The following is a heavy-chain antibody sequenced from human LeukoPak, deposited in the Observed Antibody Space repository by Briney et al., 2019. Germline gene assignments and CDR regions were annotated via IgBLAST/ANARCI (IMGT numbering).Heavy chain of an antibody. D-gene: IGHD1-26*01. V-gene: IGHV4-39*07. Sequence: SETLSLTCTVSGGSISSNSYYWAWIRQPPGKGLEWIGSFYYSGSTYYNPSLKSRVTISVDTSKNQFSLKLSSVTAADTAVYYCARWELLGWFDPWGQGTLVTVSS. J-gene: IGHJ5*02. CDR3: ARWELLGWFDP. CDR1: GGSISSNSYY. CDR2: FYYSGST.